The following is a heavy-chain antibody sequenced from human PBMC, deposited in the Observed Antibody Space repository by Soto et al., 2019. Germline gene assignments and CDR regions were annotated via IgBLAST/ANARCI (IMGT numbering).Heavy chain of an antibody. CDR2: IYYSGST. CDR3: AREAAAGPTNWFAP. CDR1: GGSISGYH. J-gene: IGHJ5*02. Sequence: SETLSLTCIVSGGSISGYHWSWIRQPPGKGLEWIGYIYYSGSTNYNPSLKSRVTISVDTSKNQFSLNLRSVTTADTALYYCAREAAAGPTNWFAPWGQGTLVTVSS. V-gene: IGHV4-59*01. D-gene: IGHD6-13*01.